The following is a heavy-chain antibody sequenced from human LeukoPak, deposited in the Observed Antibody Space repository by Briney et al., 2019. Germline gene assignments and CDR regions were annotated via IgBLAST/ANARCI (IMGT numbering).Heavy chain of an antibody. V-gene: IGHV4-34*01. D-gene: IGHD6-13*01. CDR1: GGSFSGYY. Sequence: PSETLSLTCAVYGGSFSGYYWSWIRQPPGKGLEWIGEINYSGSTNCNPSLKSRVTISVDTSKNQFSLKLSSVTAADTAVYYCARVRKSYSSSWFFDYWGQGTLVTVSS. J-gene: IGHJ4*02. CDR2: INYSGST. CDR3: ARVRKSYSSSWFFDY.